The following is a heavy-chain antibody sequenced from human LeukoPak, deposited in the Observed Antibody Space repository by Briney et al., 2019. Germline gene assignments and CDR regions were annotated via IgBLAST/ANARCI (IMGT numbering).Heavy chain of an antibody. CDR1: GYTFTSYY. V-gene: IGHV1-2*02. CDR2: INPNSGGT. Sequence: ASVKVSCKASGYTFTSYYMHWVRQAPGQGLEWMGWINPNSGGTNYAQKFQGRVTMTRDTSISTAYMELSRLRSDDTAVYYCARSTPEYSSSRALRYWGQGTLVTVSS. CDR3: ARSTPEYSSSRALRY. J-gene: IGHJ4*02. D-gene: IGHD6-6*01.